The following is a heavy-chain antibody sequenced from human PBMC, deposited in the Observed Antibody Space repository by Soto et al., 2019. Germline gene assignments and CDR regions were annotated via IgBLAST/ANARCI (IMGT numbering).Heavy chain of an antibody. J-gene: IGHJ6*02. CDR2: ISSSSSTI. CDR3: ARSIAARGYYYGMDV. D-gene: IGHD6-6*01. Sequence: QSGGSLRLSCAASGFTFSSYSMNWVRQAPGKGLEWVSYISSSSSTIYYADSVKGRFTISRDNAKNSLYLQMNSLRDEDTAVYYCARSIAARGYYYGMDVWGQGTTVTVSS. V-gene: IGHV3-48*02. CDR1: GFTFSSYS.